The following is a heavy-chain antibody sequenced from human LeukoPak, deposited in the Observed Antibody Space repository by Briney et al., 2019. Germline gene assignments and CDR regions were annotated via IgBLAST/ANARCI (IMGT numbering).Heavy chain of an antibody. D-gene: IGHD3-3*01. Sequence: GGSLRLSCAASGFTFSSYWTSWVRQAPGKGLEWVANMKQDGSEKYYVDSVKGRFTISRDNAKNSLYLQMDGLRAEDTAVYYCARVSGYDFWSGYPCYFDYWGQGTLVTVSS. CDR2: MKQDGSEK. V-gene: IGHV3-7*01. CDR1: GFTFSSYW. CDR3: ARVSGYDFWSGYPCYFDY. J-gene: IGHJ4*02.